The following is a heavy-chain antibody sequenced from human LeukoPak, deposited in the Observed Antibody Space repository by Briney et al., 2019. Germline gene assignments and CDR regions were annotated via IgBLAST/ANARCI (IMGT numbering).Heavy chain of an antibody. D-gene: IGHD5-12*01. Sequence: GGSVRLSCKASGFTFTSYGIHWVRQAPGQGLEWVGCIGASSGNTNYAQKLQGRVTITTDTSTSTAYMELRSLRSDDTAVYYCARAGFGYSGYDSYYYYGMDVWGQGTTVTVSS. CDR3: ARAGFGYSGYDSYYYYGMDV. J-gene: IGHJ6*02. CDR1: GFTFTSYG. CDR2: IGASSGNT. V-gene: IGHV1-18*04.